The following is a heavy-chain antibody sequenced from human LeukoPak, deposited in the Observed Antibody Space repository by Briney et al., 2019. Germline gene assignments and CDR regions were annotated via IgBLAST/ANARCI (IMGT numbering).Heavy chain of an antibody. CDR1: GGTFSSYA. CDR3: ATDRFLDDWFDP. CDR2: ISAYNGNT. V-gene: IGHV1-18*01. Sequence: ASVKVSCKASGGTFSSYAISWVRQAPGQGLEWMGWISAYNGNTNYAQKLQGRVTMTEDTSTDTAYMELSSLRSEDTAVYYCATDRFLDDWFDPWGQGTLVTVSS. J-gene: IGHJ5*02. D-gene: IGHD3-3*01.